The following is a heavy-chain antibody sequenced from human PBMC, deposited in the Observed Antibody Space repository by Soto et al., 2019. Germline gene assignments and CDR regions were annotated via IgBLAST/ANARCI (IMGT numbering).Heavy chain of an antibody. Sequence: QVQLVQSGAEVKKPGASVKVSCKASGYTFTSYGISWVRQAPGQGLEWMGWISAYNGNTNYAQKLQGRVNMTTDTSTSTAYVEVGSLRSDDATVNYGAIEGLSELYCYYYGMDVWGQGTTVTVSS. CDR1: GYTFTSYG. CDR3: AIEGLSELYCYYYGMDV. D-gene: IGHD1-26*01. J-gene: IGHJ6*02. CDR2: ISAYNGNT. V-gene: IGHV1-18*01.